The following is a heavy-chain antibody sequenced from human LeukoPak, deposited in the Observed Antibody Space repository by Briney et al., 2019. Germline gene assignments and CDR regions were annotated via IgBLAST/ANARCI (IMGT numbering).Heavy chain of an antibody. D-gene: IGHD2-21*01. Sequence: GGSLRLSCAASGLTFSGYDMHWVRQAPGKGLEWVSIIHYDGKIRYAGSVGGRFTIYRDDSENTLFLQMNSLRVDDTAVYFCASGDGYLQPYWGQGTLVTVSS. J-gene: IGHJ4*02. CDR1: GLTFSGYD. CDR3: ASGDGYLQPY. V-gene: IGHV3-53*01. CDR2: IHYDGKI.